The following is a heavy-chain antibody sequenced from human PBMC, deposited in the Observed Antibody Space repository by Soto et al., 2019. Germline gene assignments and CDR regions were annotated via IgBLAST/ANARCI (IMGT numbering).Heavy chain of an antibody. CDR1: GYSFTSYW. CDR2: IYPGVSDT. D-gene: IGHD3-22*01. V-gene: IGHV5-51*01. J-gene: IGHJ4*02. Sequence: GESLKISCKGSGYSFTSYWIGWVRQMPGKGLEWMGIIYPGVSDTRYSPSFQGQVTISADKSISTAYLQWSSLKASDTAMYYCARSYDSSGYYLGYWGQGTLVTVSS. CDR3: ARSYDSSGYYLGY.